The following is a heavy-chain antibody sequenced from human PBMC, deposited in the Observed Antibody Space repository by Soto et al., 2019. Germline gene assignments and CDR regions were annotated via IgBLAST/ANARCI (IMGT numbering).Heavy chain of an antibody. CDR3: ARVSVDVPE. CDR2: IDPKSGGT. V-gene: IGHV1-2*02. J-gene: IGHJ4*02. D-gene: IGHD3-9*01. CDR1: GPTFIAYY. Sequence: QLVQSGAEGKKPGASVRVSCKTSGPTFIAYYIHWVRQAPGQGLEWMGWIDPKSGGTAYEQKFLGRVTIPRDTSINTAYMDLNRLTSDDTAVYDCARVSVDVPEWGQGTLITVSS.